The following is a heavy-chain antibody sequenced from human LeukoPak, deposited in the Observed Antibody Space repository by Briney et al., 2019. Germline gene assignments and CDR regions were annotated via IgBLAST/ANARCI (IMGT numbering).Heavy chain of an antibody. J-gene: IGHJ4*02. CDR2: INPSGGST. CDR3: ARDPSGYGFLDY. V-gene: IGHV1-46*01. Sequence: ASVKVSCKASGYTFTSYYMHWVRQAPGQGLEWMGIINPSGGSTSYAQKFQGRVTMTRDTSTSTAYMELSSLRSEDTAVYYCARDPSGYGFLDYWGQGTLVTVSS. CDR1: GYTFTSYY. D-gene: IGHD5-12*01.